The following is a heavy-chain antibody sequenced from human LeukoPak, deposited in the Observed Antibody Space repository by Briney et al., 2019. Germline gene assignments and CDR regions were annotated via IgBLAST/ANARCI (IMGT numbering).Heavy chain of an antibody. CDR1: GFTFSNLA. CDR3: AKDARRYSGWYFFDH. V-gene: IGHV3-23*01. CDR2: IGDSGGTT. Sequence: PGGSLRLSCVASGFTFSNLAMGWVRQAPGRGLEWVSVIGDSGGTTYYADSVKGRFTISRDNSRNTLYLQMNSLRVDDTAVYYCAKDARRYSGWYFFDHWGQGTLVTVSS. J-gene: IGHJ4*02. D-gene: IGHD6-19*01.